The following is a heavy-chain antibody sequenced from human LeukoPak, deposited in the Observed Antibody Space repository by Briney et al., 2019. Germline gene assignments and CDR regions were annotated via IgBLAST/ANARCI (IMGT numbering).Heavy chain of an antibody. V-gene: IGHV4-4*02. CDR2: IYHSGRT. Sequence: SETLSLTCAVSGGSIISGNWWSWVRQPPGKGLEWIGEIYHSGRTNYNPSLKSRVTISLDKSKNHFSLNLSSVTAADTALYYCASSDGLPPRSDSSYDVFDYWGQGTLVAVSS. CDR1: GGSIISGNW. CDR3: ASSDGLPPRSDSSYDVFDY. J-gene: IGHJ4*02. D-gene: IGHD5-12*01.